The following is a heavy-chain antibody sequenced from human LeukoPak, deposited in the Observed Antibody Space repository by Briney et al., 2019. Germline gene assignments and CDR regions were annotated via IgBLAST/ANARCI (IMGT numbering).Heavy chain of an antibody. CDR2: IRYDGSNK. CDR1: GFTFSSYG. D-gene: IGHD3-10*01. J-gene: IGHJ4*02. Sequence: GGSLRLSCAASGFTFSSYGMHWVRQAPGKGLEWVAFIRYDGSNKYYADSVKGRFTISRDNSKNTLYLQMNSLRAEDTAVYYCAKDNGTRLWFGELLLGGDCWGQGTLVTVSS. CDR3: AKDNGTRLWFGELLLGGDC. V-gene: IGHV3-30*02.